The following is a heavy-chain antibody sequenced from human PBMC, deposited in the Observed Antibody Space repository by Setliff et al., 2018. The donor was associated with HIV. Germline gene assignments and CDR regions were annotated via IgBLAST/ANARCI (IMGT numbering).Heavy chain of an antibody. J-gene: IGHJ3*02. CDR3: GRDPFWSGYDAFDI. CDR1: GYLFTGYY. CDR2: INPNTGGT. V-gene: IGHV1-2*02. D-gene: IGHD3-3*01. Sequence: ASVKVSCKASGYLFTGYYMHWVRQAPGQGLEWMGWINPNTGGTNFAQKFQGRVTMTRDTSISTAYMELSRLRSDDTAVYYCGRDPFWSGYDAFDIWGQGTMVTVSS.